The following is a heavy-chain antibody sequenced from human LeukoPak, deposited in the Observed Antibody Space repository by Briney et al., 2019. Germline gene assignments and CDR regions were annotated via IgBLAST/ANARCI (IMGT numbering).Heavy chain of an antibody. V-gene: IGHV4-34*01. CDR1: GGSFSGYY. J-gene: IGHJ4*02. CDR2: INHSGST. CDR3: ARRSPGTIAGY. D-gene: IGHD1-1*01. Sequence: SETLSLTCAVYGGSFSGYYWSWIRQPPGKGLEWSGEINHSGSTNYTPSLKSPVTISVDTSKNQFSLKLTSVTAADTAVYYCARRSPGTIAGYWGQGTLVTVSS.